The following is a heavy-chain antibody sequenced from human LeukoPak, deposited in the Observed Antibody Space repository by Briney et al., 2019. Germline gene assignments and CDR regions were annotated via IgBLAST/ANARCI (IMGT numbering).Heavy chain of an antibody. CDR2: ISSSGSTI. CDR3: ASLEGYCSGGSCIN. Sequence: GGSLRLSCAASGFTFSSYSMNWVRQAPGKGLEWVSYISSSGSTIYYADSVKGRFTISRDNAKNSLYLQMNSLRAEDTAVYYCASLEGYCSGGSCINWGQGTLVTVSS. J-gene: IGHJ4*02. V-gene: IGHV3-48*04. D-gene: IGHD2-15*01. CDR1: GFTFSSYS.